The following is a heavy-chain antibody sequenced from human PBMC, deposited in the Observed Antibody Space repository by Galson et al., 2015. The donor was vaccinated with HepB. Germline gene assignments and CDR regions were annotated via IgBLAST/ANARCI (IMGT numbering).Heavy chain of an antibody. D-gene: IGHD2-15*01. J-gene: IGHJ3*02. CDR3: ARGIGYCSGGSCYYDAFDI. CDR2: IWYDGSNK. Sequence: SLRLSCAASGFTFSSYGMHWVRQAPGKGLEWVAVIWYDGSNKYYADSVKGRFTISRDNSKNTLYLQMNSLRAEDTAVYYCARGIGYCSGGSCYYDAFDIWGQGTMVTVSS. V-gene: IGHV3-33*01. CDR1: GFTFSSYG.